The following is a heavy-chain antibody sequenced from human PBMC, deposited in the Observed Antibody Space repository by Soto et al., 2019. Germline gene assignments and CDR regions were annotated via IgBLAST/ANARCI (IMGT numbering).Heavy chain of an antibody. CDR3: AKDGRTYDDYLDYYFDY. D-gene: IGHD4-17*01. Sequence: GXSLRLACAASGFTFRSSGLHWVRQAPANGLEWVAVISYDASNKYYADSVKGRFTISRDNSKNTLYLQMNSLRAEDTAVYYCAKDGRTYDDYLDYYFDYWGQGTPVTVPQ. V-gene: IGHV3-30*18. J-gene: IGHJ4*02. CDR1: GFTFRSSG. CDR2: ISYDASNK.